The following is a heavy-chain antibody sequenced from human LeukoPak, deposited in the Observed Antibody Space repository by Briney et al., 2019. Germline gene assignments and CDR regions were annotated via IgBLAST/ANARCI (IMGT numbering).Heavy chain of an antibody. CDR2: IYSSGST. Sequence: SETLSLTCAVSGGSIGSGGYYWSWIRHQPGKGLEWIGYIYSSGSTDYNPSLKSRLAISVDTPKNQFSLKMTSVTAADTAVYYCARGRSAAGNFDYWGQGTLVTVSS. CDR3: ARGRSAAGNFDY. D-gene: IGHD6-13*01. V-gene: IGHV4-31*11. CDR1: GGSIGSGGYY. J-gene: IGHJ4*02.